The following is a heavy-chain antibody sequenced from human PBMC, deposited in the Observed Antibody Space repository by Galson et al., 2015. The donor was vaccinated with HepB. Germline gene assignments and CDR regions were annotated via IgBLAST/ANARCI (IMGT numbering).Heavy chain of an antibody. CDR2: ISNNAGKT. D-gene: IGHD6-19*01. CDR3: AKDHPSSGWPAFDY. J-gene: IGHJ4*02. CDR1: GFSVDSRA. V-gene: IGHV3-23*01. Sequence: SLRLSCAVSGFSVDSRAMSWVRQAPGKSLGWLSSISNNAGKTYYAGSVRGRFTISRDESTNSVFLQMDSLRADDTAVYYCAKDHPSSGWPAFDYWSQGALVIVSS.